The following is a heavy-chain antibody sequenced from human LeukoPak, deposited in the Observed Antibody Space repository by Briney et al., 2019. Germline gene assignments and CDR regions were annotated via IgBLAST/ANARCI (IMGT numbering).Heavy chain of an antibody. CDR3: AKCRGGSCYSSSDY. D-gene: IGHD2-15*01. Sequence: GGSLRLSCAASGFNFSPYAMSWVRQAPGRGLEWVSSIGGSDSSTYYTDSVKGRFIISRDNSKSTLYLQMNSLRADDAALYYCAKCRGGSCYSSSDYWGQGTLVTVSS. V-gene: IGHV3-23*01. CDR1: GFNFSPYA. CDR2: IGGSDSST. J-gene: IGHJ4*02.